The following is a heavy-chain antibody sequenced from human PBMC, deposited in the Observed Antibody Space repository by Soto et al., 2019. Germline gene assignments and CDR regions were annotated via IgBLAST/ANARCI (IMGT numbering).Heavy chain of an antibody. J-gene: IGHJ3*02. CDR3: AKDGGYYDSSGYPSGAFDI. CDR2: ISNTAVYT. CDR1: GFSFSCCS. Sequence: GGSLRLSCAASGFSFSCCSMSWVRQAPGKGLEWVSAISNTAVYTYYADSVKGRFTISRDNSKNTPYLQMNSLRAEDTAVYYCAKDGGYYDSSGYPSGAFDIWGQGTMVTVSS. V-gene: IGHV3-23*01. D-gene: IGHD3-22*01.